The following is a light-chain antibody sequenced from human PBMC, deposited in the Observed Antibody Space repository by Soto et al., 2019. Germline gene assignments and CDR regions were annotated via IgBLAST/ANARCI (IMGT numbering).Light chain of an antibody. Sequence: DSVMTQSPLSLPVTLGQPASISCRSNQSLVHSDGIAYFSWFQQRPGRSTRRLIYKVSNRDSGVPARFSGSGSGTDFALKISRVEAEDVGVYYYMQAIQTQTFGQGTKVDIK. CDR2: KVS. V-gene: IGKV2-30*02. CDR1: QSLVHSDGIAY. J-gene: IGKJ1*01. CDR3: MQAIQTQT.